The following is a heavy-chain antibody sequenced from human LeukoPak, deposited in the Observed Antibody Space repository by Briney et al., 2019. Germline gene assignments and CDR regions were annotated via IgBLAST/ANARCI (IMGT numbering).Heavy chain of an antibody. CDR1: GFTFSDYY. V-gene: IGHV3-11*06. CDR3: ARDRGHDYGDLNLDY. CDR2: ISDSSSYT. J-gene: IGHJ4*02. D-gene: IGHD4-17*01. Sequence: PGGSLRLSCADPGFTFSDYYMSWIRQAPGKGLEWVSYISDSSSYTNYADSVKGRFTISRDNAKNSLYLQMNSLRAEDTAVYYCARDRGHDYGDLNLDYWGQGTLVTVSS.